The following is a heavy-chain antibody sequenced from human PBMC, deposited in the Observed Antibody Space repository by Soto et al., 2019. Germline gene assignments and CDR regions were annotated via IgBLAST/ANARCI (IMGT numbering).Heavy chain of an antibody. CDR1: GFTFSSYE. V-gene: IGHV3-48*03. CDR3: ARESAEWELLPDAFDI. Sequence: EVQLVESGGGLVQPGGSLRLSCAASGFTFSSYEMNWVRQAPGKGLEWVSYISSSGSTIYYADSVKGRFTISRDNAKNSLYLQMNRLRAEDTAVYYCARESAEWELLPDAFDIWGQGTMVTVSS. J-gene: IGHJ3*02. CDR2: ISSSGSTI. D-gene: IGHD1-26*01.